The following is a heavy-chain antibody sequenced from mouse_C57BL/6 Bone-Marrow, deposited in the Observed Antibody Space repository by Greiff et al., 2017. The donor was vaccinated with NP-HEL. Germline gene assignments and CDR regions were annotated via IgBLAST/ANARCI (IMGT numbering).Heavy chain of an antibody. CDR1: GYTFTSYW. Sequence: QVQLQQPGAELVKPGASVKLSCKASGYTFTSYWMHWVKQRPGQGLEWIGMIHPNSGSTNYNEKFKSKATLTVDKSSSTAYMQLSSLTSEDSAVYYCARCEGTGTWYFDVWGTGTTVTVSS. D-gene: IGHD4-1*01. V-gene: IGHV1-64*01. J-gene: IGHJ1*03. CDR2: IHPNSGST. CDR3: ARCEGTGTWYFDV.